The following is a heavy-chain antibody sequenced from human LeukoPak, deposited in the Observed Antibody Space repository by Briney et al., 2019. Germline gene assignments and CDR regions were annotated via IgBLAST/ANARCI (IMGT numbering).Heavy chain of an antibody. CDR2: ITGSGGST. D-gene: IGHD4-17*01. CDR1: GFTFSNYG. V-gene: IGHV3-23*01. CDR3: ARGWGSTVDFDY. J-gene: IGHJ4*02. Sequence: GGSLRLSCAASGFTFSNYGLSWVRQAPGKGLEWVSGITGSGGSTYYADPVKGRFTISRDNSKNTLYLQMNSLRAEDTAIYYCARGWGSTVDFDYWGQGTPVTVSS.